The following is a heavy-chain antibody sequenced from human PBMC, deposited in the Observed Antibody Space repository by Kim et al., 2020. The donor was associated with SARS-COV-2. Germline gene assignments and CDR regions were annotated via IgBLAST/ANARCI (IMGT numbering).Heavy chain of an antibody. CDR3: ATGVNSGGRHGMDG. Sequence: GGSLRLSCAASGFTFSSFAMNWVRQAPGKGLEWVSTISAGGDNTFYADSVKGRLTISRDTSKNTLYVHMNSLRVEDTAVYYCATGVNSGGRHGMDGWGQG. CDR1: GFTFSSFA. CDR2: ISAGGDNT. V-gene: IGHV3-23*01. D-gene: IGHD6-19*01. J-gene: IGHJ6*02.